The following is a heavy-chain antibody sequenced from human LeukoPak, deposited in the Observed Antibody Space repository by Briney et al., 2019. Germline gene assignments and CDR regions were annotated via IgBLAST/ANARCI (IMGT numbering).Heavy chain of an antibody. V-gene: IGHV3-74*01. CDR1: GFTFSSYW. Sequence: GGSLRLSCAASGFTFSSYWMHWVRQAPGKGLVWVSRIKGDGNTNYADSVKGRFTISRDNAKTTVSLQMNSLRAEDTGVYYCARAPSEIGGYYPEYFRHWGQGTLVTVSS. CDR3: ARAPSEIGGYYPEYFRH. CDR2: IKGDGNT. D-gene: IGHD3-22*01. J-gene: IGHJ1*01.